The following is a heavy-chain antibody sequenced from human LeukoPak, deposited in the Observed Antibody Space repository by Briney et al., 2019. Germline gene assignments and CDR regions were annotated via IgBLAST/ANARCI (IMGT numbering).Heavy chain of an antibody. Sequence: SETLSLTCTVSVGSISSGGYYWSWIRQHPGKGLEWLGYIYYSGSTYYNPSLKSRVTISIDTSKNQFSLKLSSVTAADTAVYYCARGRVVRGVITRSYYFDYWGQGTLVTVSS. D-gene: IGHD3-10*01. CDR3: ARGRVVRGVITRSYYFDY. CDR1: VGSISSGGYY. V-gene: IGHV4-31*03. CDR2: IYYSGST. J-gene: IGHJ4*02.